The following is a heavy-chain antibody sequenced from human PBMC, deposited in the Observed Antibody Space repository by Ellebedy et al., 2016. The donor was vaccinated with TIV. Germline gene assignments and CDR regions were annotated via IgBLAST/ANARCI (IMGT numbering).Heavy chain of an antibody. CDR1: GFTFSDYS. D-gene: IGHD1-26*01. V-gene: IGHV3-11*01. CDR2: ITSSSKTI. CDR3: ARDSTSGGYVY. Sequence: GGSLRLSXAASGFTFSDYSMSWIRQAPGKGLEWVSYITSSSKTIHYADSVKGRFTISRDNAKNSLFLQMNSLRAEDTAVYYCARDSTSGGYVYWGQGTLVTVSS. J-gene: IGHJ4*02.